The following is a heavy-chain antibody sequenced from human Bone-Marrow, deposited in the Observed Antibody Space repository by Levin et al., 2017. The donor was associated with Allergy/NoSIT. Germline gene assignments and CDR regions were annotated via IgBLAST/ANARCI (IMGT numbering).Heavy chain of an antibody. CDR3: ARMGGYCSSTSCYAHYYYMDV. Sequence: GESLKISCAASGFTFSSYGMHWVRQAPGKGLEWVAVIWYDGSNKYYADSVKGRFTISRDNSKNTLYLQMNSLRAEDTAVYYCARMGGYCSSTSCYAHYYYMDVWGKGTTVTVSS. J-gene: IGHJ6*03. CDR2: IWYDGSNK. CDR1: GFTFSSYG. V-gene: IGHV3-33*01. D-gene: IGHD2-2*01.